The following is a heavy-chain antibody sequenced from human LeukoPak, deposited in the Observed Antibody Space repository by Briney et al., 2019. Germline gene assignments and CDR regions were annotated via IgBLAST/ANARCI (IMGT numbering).Heavy chain of an antibody. D-gene: IGHD2-15*01. J-gene: IGHJ3*02. Sequence: GRSLRLSCAASGFTFSSYAMHWVRQAPGKGLEWVAVISYDGSNKYYADSVKGRFTISRDNSRNTLYLQMNSLRAEDTAVYYCARGSSLSGAFDIWGQGTMVTVSS. CDR1: GFTFSSYA. V-gene: IGHV3-30-3*01. CDR2: ISYDGSNK. CDR3: ARGSSLSGAFDI.